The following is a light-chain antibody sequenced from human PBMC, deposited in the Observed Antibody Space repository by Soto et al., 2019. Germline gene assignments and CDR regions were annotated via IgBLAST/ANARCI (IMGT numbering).Light chain of an antibody. CDR2: SNS. CDR3: AAWDDSLNGHV. CDR1: SSNIGSNI. V-gene: IGLV1-44*01. J-gene: IGLJ1*01. Sequence: QSVLTQPPSASGTPGQRVTISCSGSSSNIGSNIVNWYQQVPGTAPKLLIYSNSQRPSGVPDRFSGSKSGTSASLAISGLQSEDEVDYFCAAWDDSLNGHVFGTGTKVTVL.